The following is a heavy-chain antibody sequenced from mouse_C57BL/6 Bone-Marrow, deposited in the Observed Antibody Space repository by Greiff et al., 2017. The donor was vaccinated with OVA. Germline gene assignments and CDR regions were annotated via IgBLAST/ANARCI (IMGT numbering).Heavy chain of an antibody. CDR3: ARSSLLRYGYFDV. J-gene: IGHJ1*03. D-gene: IGHD1-2*01. CDR1: GYTFTSYG. V-gene: IGHV1-81*01. CDR2: IYPRSGNT. Sequence: SGAELARPGASVKLSCKASGYTFTSYGISWVKQRTGQGLEWIGEIYPRSGNTYYNEKFKGKATLTADKSSSTAYMELRSLTSEDSAVYFCARSSLLRYGYFDVWGTGTTVTVSS.